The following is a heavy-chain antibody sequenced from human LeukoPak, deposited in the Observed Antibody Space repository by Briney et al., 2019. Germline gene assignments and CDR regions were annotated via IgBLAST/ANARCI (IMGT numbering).Heavy chain of an antibody. J-gene: IGHJ3*02. V-gene: IGHV3-30*02. D-gene: IGHD2-21*02. CDR2: IRYDGSNE. CDR3: ARAFKGDNDAFDI. CDR1: GFTFSSYG. Sequence: GGSLRLSCAASGFTFSSYGMHWVRQAPGKGLEWVAFIRYDGSNEYYADSVKGRFTISRENAKNSLYLQMNSLRAGDTAVYYCARAFKGDNDAFDIWGQGTMVTVSS.